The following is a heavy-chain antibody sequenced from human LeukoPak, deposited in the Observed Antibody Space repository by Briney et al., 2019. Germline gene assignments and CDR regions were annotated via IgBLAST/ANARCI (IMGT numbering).Heavy chain of an antibody. CDR3: ARYCSSTSCHLAEFDP. J-gene: IGHJ5*02. CDR2: IYYSGST. D-gene: IGHD2-2*01. V-gene: IGHV4-39*01. Sequence: SETLSLTCTVSGGSISSSSYYWGWIRQPPGKGLEWIGSIYYSGSTYYNPSLKSRVTISVDTSKNQFSLKLSSVTAADTAVYYCARYCSSTSCHLAEFDPWGQGTLVTVSS. CDR1: GGSISSSSYY.